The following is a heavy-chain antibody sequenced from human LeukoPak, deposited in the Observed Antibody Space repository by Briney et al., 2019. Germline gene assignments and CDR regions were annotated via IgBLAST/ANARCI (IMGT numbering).Heavy chain of an antibody. CDR3: ARDLWFGEEHPYYYYGMDV. J-gene: IGHJ6*02. CDR1: GFTFSSYE. CDR2: ISSSGSTI. D-gene: IGHD3-10*01. Sequence: PGGSLRLFCAASGFTFSSYEMNWVRQAPGKGLEWVSYISSSGSTIYYADSVKGRFTISRDNAKNSLYLQMNSLRAEDTAVYYCARDLWFGEEHPYYYYGMDVWGQGTTVTVSS. V-gene: IGHV3-48*03.